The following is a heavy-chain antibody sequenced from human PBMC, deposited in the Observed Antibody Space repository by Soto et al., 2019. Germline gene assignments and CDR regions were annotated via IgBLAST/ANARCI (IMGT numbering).Heavy chain of an antibody. CDR3: ARLAVAGTGAGYYYYGMDV. CDR2: IYYSGST. Sequence: PSETLSLTCTVSGGSISSSSYYWGWIRQPPGKGLEWIGSIYYSGSTYYNPSLKSRVTISVDTSKNQFSLKLSSVTAADTAVYYCARLAVAGTGAGYYYYGMDVWGQGTTVTVSS. CDR1: GGSISSSSYY. V-gene: IGHV4-39*01. J-gene: IGHJ6*02. D-gene: IGHD6-19*01.